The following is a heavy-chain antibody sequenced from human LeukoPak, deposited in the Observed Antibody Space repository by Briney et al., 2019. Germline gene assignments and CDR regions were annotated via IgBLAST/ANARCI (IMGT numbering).Heavy chain of an antibody. J-gene: IGHJ4*02. Sequence: GGSLRLSCVASGFTFSSYWLSWVRQAPGKGLEWVANIKQDGSDKYYVDSVKGRFTISRDNAKNSLYLQMNSLRVEDTAVYYCARGFDSRFFNDWGQGTLVTVSS. D-gene: IGHD3-22*01. CDR3: ARGFDSRFFND. CDR2: IKQDGSDK. V-gene: IGHV3-7*01. CDR1: GFTFSSYW.